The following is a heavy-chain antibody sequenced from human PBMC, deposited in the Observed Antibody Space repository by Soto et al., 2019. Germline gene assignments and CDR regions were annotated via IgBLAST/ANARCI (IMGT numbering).Heavy chain of an antibody. D-gene: IGHD3-22*01. J-gene: IGHJ4*02. V-gene: IGHV1-18*01. CDR1: GDTFSSYG. Sequence: GASVKVSCKAYGDTFSSYGLSWVRQAPGQGLEWMGWISAYSGNTVYTQRFKGRLTMATDTSTGTAYMELRSLRSDDTAVYYCASLDYDSSGYYYSDYWGQGTLVTVSS. CDR3: ASLDYDSSGYYYSDY. CDR2: ISAYSGNT.